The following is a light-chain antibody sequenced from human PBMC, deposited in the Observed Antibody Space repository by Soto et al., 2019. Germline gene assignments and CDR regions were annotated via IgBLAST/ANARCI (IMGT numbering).Light chain of an antibody. V-gene: IGLV2-23*01. CDR3: CSYAGSGLRV. Sequence: QSALTQPASVSGSPGQSITISCTGTSSDIGSYNLVSWYQQHPGKAPKLMIYGGSKRPSGVSNRFSGSKSGNTVSPTISGLQAEDEADYYCCSYAGSGLRVFGGGTKLTVL. CDR2: GGS. J-gene: IGLJ2*01. CDR1: SSDIGSYNL.